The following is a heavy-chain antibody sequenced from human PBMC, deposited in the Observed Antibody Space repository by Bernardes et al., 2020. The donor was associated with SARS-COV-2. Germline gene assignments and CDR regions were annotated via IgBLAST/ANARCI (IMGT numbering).Heavy chain of an antibody. J-gene: IGHJ3*02. CDR1: GFTIGSYY. Sequence: AGSLSLTCSASGFTIGSYYYRCFIQEPAGRGQEGPGYVYYSGTTYYKASLKSRLSISVDTSENQFSLRLSSVTAADTAVYYCARDSGPTDVRAFEIWGRGTLVTVSS. V-gene: IGHV4-59*06. CDR2: VYYSGTT. D-gene: IGHD1-1*01. CDR3: ARDSGPTDVRAFEI.